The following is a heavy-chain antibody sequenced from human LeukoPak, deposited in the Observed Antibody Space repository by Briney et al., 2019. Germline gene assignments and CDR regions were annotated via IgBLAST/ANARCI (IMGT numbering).Heavy chain of an antibody. J-gene: IGHJ4*02. V-gene: IGHV4-39*01. D-gene: IGHD6-19*01. CDR2: IYYSGST. Sequence: PSETLSLTCTVSGGSIRSSYYYWGWIRQPPGKGLEWIGSIYYSGSTYYNPSLKSRVTISVDTSKNQFSLKLSSVTAADTAVYYCARHAYYYSSGFYFDYWGQGTLVTVSS. CDR3: ARHAYYYSSGFYFDY. CDR1: GGSIRSSYYY.